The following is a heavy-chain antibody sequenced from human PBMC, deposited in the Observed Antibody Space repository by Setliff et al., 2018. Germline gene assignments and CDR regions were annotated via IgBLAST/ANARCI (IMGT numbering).Heavy chain of an antibody. Sequence: GGSLRLSCAASGFTFSSYAMTWVRQAPGKGLEWVSGISGSGSTIYYADSVKGRFTISRDNAKNTLYLQMNSLRVEDTAVYYCAKSHSSWPIFIDYWGQGTLVTVSS. J-gene: IGHJ4*02. CDR1: GFTFSSYA. CDR2: ISGSGSTI. D-gene: IGHD6-13*01. V-gene: IGHV3-23*01. CDR3: AKSHSSWPIFIDY.